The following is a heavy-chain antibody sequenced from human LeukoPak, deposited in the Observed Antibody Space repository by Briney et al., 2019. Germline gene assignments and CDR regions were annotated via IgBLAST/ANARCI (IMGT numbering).Heavy chain of an antibody. CDR1: GFTVSSNY. J-gene: IGHJ4*02. CDR3: ARDRPQYYDFWSGYFDY. CDR2: IYSGGST. V-gene: IGHV3-66*02. D-gene: IGHD3-3*01. Sequence: PGGSLRLSCAASGFTVSSNYMSWVRQAPGKGLGWVSVIYSGGSTYYADSVKGRFTISRDNSKNTLYLQMNSLRAEDTAVYYCARDRPQYYDFWSGYFDYWGQGTLVTVSS.